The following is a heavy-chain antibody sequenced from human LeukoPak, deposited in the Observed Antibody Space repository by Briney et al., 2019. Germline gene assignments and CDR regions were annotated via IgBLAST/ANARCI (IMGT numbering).Heavy chain of an antibody. J-gene: IGHJ5*02. CDR3: ARDLIAARPGWFDP. CDR2: ISAYNGNT. V-gene: IGHV1-18*01. Sequence: ASVKVSCKASGYTLTTYGINWVRQAPGQGLEWMRWISAYNGNTNYAQNLQGRVTLTTDTSASTAYMELRSLRSDDTAVYYCARDLIAARPGWFDPWGQGTLVIVSS. D-gene: IGHD6-6*01. CDR1: GYTLTTYG.